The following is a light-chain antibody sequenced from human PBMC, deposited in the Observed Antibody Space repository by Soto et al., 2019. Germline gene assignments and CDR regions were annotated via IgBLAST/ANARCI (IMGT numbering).Light chain of an antibody. Sequence: DIQMTQSPSSLSASVGDRVTITCRVSQGISSYLAWYQQKPGKVPKLLIYAASTLQSGVPSRFSGSGAGTEFTLTISSLQPEDVATYYCQQVKSYPRTFGGGTKVDIK. J-gene: IGKJ4*01. CDR1: QGISSY. V-gene: IGKV1-27*01. CDR3: QQVKSYPRT. CDR2: AAS.